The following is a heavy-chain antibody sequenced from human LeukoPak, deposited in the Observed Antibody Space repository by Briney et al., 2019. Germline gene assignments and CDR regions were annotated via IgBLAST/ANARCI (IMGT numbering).Heavy chain of an antibody. CDR1: GFTFSSYA. Sequence: TGGSLRLSCAASGFTFSSYAMSWVRQAPGKGLEWVSAISGSGGSTYYADSVKGRFTISRDNSKNTLYLQMNSLRAEDTAVYYCAKDGYSYGSNWFDPWGQGTLVTVSS. CDR3: AKDGYSYGSNWFDP. D-gene: IGHD5-18*01. J-gene: IGHJ5*02. V-gene: IGHV3-23*01. CDR2: ISGSGGST.